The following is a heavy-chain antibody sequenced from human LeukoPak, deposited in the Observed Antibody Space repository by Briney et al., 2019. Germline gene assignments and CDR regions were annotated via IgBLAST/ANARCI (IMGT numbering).Heavy chain of an antibody. CDR1: GGSISGYY. CDR2: IYYSGST. D-gene: IGHD6-13*01. J-gene: IGHJ4*02. V-gene: IGHV4-59*01. CDR3: ARVGYSSSWYVVGAFDY. Sequence: SETLSLTCTVSGGSISGYYWSWIRQPPGKGLEWIGYIYYSGSTNYNPSLKSRVTISVDTSKNRFSLRVSSVTAADTAVYFCARVGYSSSWYVVGAFDYWGQGTLVTVSS.